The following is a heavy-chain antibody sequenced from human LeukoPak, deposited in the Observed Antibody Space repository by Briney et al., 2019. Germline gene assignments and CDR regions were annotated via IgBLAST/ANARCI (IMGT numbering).Heavy chain of an antibody. CDR2: IRYAGHDK. CDR3: AKAGPTRGPYYFDY. V-gene: IGHV3-30*02. Sequence: GGSLRLSCAVSGFTFSSSGMHWVRQAPGKGLEWVAFIRYAGHDKYYADSVKGRFTISRDNSKNTLYLQMNSLRAEDTAVYYCAKAGPTRGPYYFDYWGQGTLVTVSS. J-gene: IGHJ4*02. D-gene: IGHD3-10*01. CDR1: GFTFSSSG.